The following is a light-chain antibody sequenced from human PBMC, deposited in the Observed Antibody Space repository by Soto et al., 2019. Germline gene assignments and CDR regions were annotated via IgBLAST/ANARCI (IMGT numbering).Light chain of an antibody. CDR1: QSVSSN. CDR3: QQYNNWPET. V-gene: IGKV3-15*01. CDR2: GAS. J-gene: IGKJ1*01. Sequence: EILMTQSPATLSVSPGERATLSCRASQSVSSNLAWYQQKPGQAPRLLIYGASTRATGIPARFSGSGSGTEFTLTISSLQSEDFAVCYCQQYNNWPETFGQGTKVEIK.